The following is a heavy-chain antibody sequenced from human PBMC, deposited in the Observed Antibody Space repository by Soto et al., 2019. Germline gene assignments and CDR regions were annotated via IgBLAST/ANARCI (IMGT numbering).Heavy chain of an antibody. Sequence: GASVKVSCKASGYSFTSYGISWVRQAPGQGLEWMGWISAYNGNTNYALKLQGRVTMTTDTSTRTAYMELRSLRSDDTAVYYCARDRDVVVVPPPTYDYYYYGMDVWGQGTTVTVSS. CDR2: ISAYNGNT. D-gene: IGHD2-2*01. CDR3: ARDRDVVVVPPPTYDYYYYGMDV. V-gene: IGHV1-18*04. CDR1: GYSFTSYG. J-gene: IGHJ6*02.